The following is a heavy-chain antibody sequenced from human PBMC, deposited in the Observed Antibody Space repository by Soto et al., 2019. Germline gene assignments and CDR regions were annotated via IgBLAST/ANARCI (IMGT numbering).Heavy chain of an antibody. D-gene: IGHD4-4*01. J-gene: IGHJ5*02. CDR1: GGSISSGGYY. CDR3: ARDQDGTTVTTDPGKIGPNWFDP. V-gene: IGHV4-31*03. Sequence: LSLTCTVSGGSISSGGYYWSWIRQHPGKGLEWIGYIYYSGSTYYNPSLKSRVTISVDTSKNQFSLKLSSVTAADTAVYYCARDQDGTTVTTDPGKIGPNWFDPWGQGTLVTVSS. CDR2: IYYSGST.